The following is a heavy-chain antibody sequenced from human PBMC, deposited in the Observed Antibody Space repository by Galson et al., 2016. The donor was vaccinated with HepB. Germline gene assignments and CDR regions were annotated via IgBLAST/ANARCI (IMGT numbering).Heavy chain of an antibody. J-gene: IGHJ3*02. V-gene: IGHV3-13*04. CDR1: GFTFSRYD. D-gene: IGHD3-16*01. Sequence: SLRLSCAASGFTFSRYDIHWVRQVTGKGLQWVSAIGGAGDTYYSGSVKGRFTISRENAKNSLYLQMNSLTAGDTAVYYCARESTGRGVDALDIWGQGTMVIVS. CDR3: ARESTGRGVDALDI. CDR2: IGGAGDT.